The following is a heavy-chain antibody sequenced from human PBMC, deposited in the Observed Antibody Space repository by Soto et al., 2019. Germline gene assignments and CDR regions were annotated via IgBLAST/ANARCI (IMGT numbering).Heavy chain of an antibody. CDR2: TYYRSKWYN. CDR3: ARDYDFWSGYFQAGNYFDY. D-gene: IGHD3-3*01. Sequence: RSQTLSLTCAISGDSVSSNSAAWNWIRQSPSRGLEWLGRTYYRSKWYNDYAVSVKSRITINPDTSKNQFSLQLNPVTPEDTAVYYCARDYDFWSGYFQAGNYFDYWGQGTLVTVSS. J-gene: IGHJ4*02. V-gene: IGHV6-1*01. CDR1: GDSVSSNSAA.